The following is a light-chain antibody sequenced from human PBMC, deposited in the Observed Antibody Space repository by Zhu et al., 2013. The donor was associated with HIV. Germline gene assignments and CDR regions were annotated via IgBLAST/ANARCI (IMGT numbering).Light chain of an antibody. CDR3: QQSYTTRALS. J-gene: IGKJ4*01. CDR1: QGISSW. V-gene: IGKV1D-16*01. CDR2: AAS. Sequence: DIQMTQSPSSLSAFVGDRVTITCRASQGISSWLAWYQQKPEKAPKSLIYAASSLVSGVPSRFSGSGSGTDFTLTISSLQPEDFATYYCQQSYTTRALSFGEGPKVEIK.